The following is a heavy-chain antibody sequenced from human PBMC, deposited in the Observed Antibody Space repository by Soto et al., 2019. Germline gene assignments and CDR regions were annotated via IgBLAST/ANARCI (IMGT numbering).Heavy chain of an antibody. CDR2: INHSGST. D-gene: IGHD4-4*01. CDR1: GGSFSGYY. V-gene: IGHV4-34*01. CDR3: ARGPTTVTTYYYYGMDV. Sequence: SETLSLTCAVYGGSFSGYYWSWIRQPPGKGLEWIGEINHSGSTNYNPSLKSRFTISVDTSKNQFSLRLSSVTAADTAVYYCARGPTTVTTYYYYGMDVWGQGTTVTVSS. J-gene: IGHJ6*02.